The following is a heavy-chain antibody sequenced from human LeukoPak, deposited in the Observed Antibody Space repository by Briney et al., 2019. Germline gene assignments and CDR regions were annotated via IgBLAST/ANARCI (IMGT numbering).Heavy chain of an antibody. V-gene: IGHV1-2*02. CDR2: MNPDSGGS. CDR1: GYTFTGYY. Sequence: ASVKVSCKASGYTFTGYYIHWVRQAPGQGLEWMEWMNPDSGGSNYAQRFQGRVTMTRDTSISTAYMELSRLRSDDTAVYYCAVSGNGTFDYWGQGPLVTVSS. CDR3: AVSGNGTFDY. D-gene: IGHD4-23*01. J-gene: IGHJ4*02.